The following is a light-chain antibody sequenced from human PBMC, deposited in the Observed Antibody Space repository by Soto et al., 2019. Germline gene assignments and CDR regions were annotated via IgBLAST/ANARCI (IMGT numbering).Light chain of an antibody. CDR3: HQYTRYHA. V-gene: IGKV1-39*01. J-gene: IGKJ1*01. CDR1: QNIRNY. CDR2: GAA. Sequence: DIQMTQSPSSLSASVGDRVAITCRASQNIRNYLNLYQQKPGKAPKVLIYGAASLQSGVPSRFSGSGSGTNFTLTISSLQPDAFANYYCHQYTRYHAFGQATKVDIK.